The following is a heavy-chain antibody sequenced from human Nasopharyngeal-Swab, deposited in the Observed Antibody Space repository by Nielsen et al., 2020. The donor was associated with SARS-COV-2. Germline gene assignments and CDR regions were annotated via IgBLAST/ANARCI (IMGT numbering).Heavy chain of an antibody. CDR2: ISHNSGT. J-gene: IGHJ5*02. CDR3: AKEGATGWFDP. V-gene: IGHV4-59*11. CDR1: GVSISSQY. Sequence: PETLSLTCTVSGVSISSQYWSWIRQPQGKGLEWIGYISHNSGTNYNPSPKTRVTMYMDTSKNQFSLKLRSMTAADTAVYYCAKEGATGWFDPWGQGTLVTVSS.